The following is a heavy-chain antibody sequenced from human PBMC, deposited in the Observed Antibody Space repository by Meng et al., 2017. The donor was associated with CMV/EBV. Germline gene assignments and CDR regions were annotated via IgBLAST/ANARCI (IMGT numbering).Heavy chain of an antibody. J-gene: IGHJ4*02. CDR2: IYPGDSDT. D-gene: IGHD3-10*01. CDR1: GYSFTSYW. V-gene: IGHV5-51*01. Sequence: GGSLILSCKGSGYSFTSYWIGWVRQMPGKGLEWMGIIYPGDSDTRYSPSFQGQVTISADKSISTAYLQWSSLKASDTAMYYCARLIEGSGSPGDYWGQGTLVTVSS. CDR3: ARLIEGSGSPGDY.